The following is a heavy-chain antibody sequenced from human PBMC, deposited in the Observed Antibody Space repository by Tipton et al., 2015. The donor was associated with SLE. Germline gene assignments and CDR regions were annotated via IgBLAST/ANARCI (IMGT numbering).Heavy chain of an antibody. V-gene: IGHV1-2*02. CDR1: GYTFTTYY. D-gene: IGHD3-10*01. CDR2: INPNSGGA. Sequence: QLVQSGAEVKKPGASVKVSCKASGYTFTTYYMHWVRQAPGQGLEWMGWINPNSGGANYGQKFQGRVTMTRDRSISTAYMELGRLGPAEGVVYYCARVRGAGAFDIWGQGPPVSVSS. CDR3: ARVRGAGAFDI. J-gene: IGHJ3*02.